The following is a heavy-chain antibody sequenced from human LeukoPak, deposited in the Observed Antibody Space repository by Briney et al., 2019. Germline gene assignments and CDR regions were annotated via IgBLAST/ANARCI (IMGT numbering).Heavy chain of an antibody. CDR3: ARDSGFWSGYLDY. Sequence: PGGSLRLSCAASGFTFSSYSMNWVRQAPGKGLEWVSYISSSSSTIYYADSVKGRFTISRDNAKNSLYLQMNSLRAEDTAVYYCARDSGFWSGYLDYWGQGTLVTVSS. V-gene: IGHV3-48*01. D-gene: IGHD3-3*01. CDR1: GFTFSSYS. CDR2: ISSSSSTI. J-gene: IGHJ4*02.